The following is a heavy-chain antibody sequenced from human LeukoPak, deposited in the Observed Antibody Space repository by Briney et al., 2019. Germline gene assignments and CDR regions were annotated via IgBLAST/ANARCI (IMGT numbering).Heavy chain of an antibody. CDR2: INPNSGGT. J-gene: IGHJ6*02. CDR1: GYTFTGYY. V-gene: IGHV1-2*02. CDR3: AREPADTYYYYGMDV. Sequence: ASAKVSCKASGYTFTGYYMHWVRQAPGQGLEWMGWINPNSGGTNYAQKLQGRVTMTRDTSISTAYMELSRLRSDDTAVYYCAREPADTYYYYGMDVWGQGTTVTVSS. D-gene: IGHD2-2*01.